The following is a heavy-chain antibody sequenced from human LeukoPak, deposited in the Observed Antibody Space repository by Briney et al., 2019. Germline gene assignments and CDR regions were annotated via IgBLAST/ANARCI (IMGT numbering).Heavy chain of an antibody. V-gene: IGHV3-23*01. CDR2: ISARGDPT. Sequence: GGSMTPSSPVARFTLSNYAISWVRQAPGKGLEWVSTISARGDPTYYANPMKGRSTTSTHNPKNTLYLQMNSLRAEDTAVYYCARVYYYDSSGYYLGGGYFDYCGQGTLVTVTS. J-gene: IGHJ4*02. CDR1: RFTLSNYA. CDR3: ARVYYYDSSGYYLGGGYFDY. D-gene: IGHD3-22*01.